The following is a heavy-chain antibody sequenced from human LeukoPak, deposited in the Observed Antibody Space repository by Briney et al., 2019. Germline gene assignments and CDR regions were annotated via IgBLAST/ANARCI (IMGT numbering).Heavy chain of an antibody. CDR3: AKAVAEMATIGVFDY. V-gene: IGHV3-30*04. J-gene: IGHJ4*02. CDR2: ISYDGSNK. Sequence: PGGSLRLSCAASGFTFSSYAMHWVRQAPGKGLEWVAVISYDGSNKYYADSVKGRFTISRDNSKNTLYLQMNSLRAEDTAVYYCAKAVAEMATIGVFDYWGQGTLVTVSS. D-gene: IGHD5-24*01. CDR1: GFTFSSYA.